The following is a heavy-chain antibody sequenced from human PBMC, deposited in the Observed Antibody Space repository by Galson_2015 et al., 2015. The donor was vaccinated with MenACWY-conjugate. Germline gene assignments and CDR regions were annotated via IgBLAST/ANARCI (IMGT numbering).Heavy chain of an antibody. J-gene: IGHJ4*02. CDR2: INSDGRST. V-gene: IGHV3-74*01. CDR3: ARLGGNYRTTSHFDY. Sequence: VSRINSDGRSTSYADSVKGRLTISRDNAKNTLYLQMNSLRAEDTAVYYCARLGGNYRTTSHFDYWGQGTLVTVSS. D-gene: IGHD1-26*01.